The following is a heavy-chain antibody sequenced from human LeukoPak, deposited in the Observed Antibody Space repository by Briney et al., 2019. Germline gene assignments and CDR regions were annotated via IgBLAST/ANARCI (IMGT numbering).Heavy chain of an antibody. CDR2: IYPSDSVT. V-gene: IGHV5-51*01. CDR3: ARKPFAGGNPNWFDP. Sequence: GESLKISCKGSGYSFTSYWIGWVRQMPGKGLEWMGIIYPSDSVTRYGPSFQGQVTISADKSINTAYLQWNSLKASDTGMYYCARKPFAGGNPNWFDPWGQGTLVTVSS. CDR1: GYSFTSYW. D-gene: IGHD4-23*01. J-gene: IGHJ5*02.